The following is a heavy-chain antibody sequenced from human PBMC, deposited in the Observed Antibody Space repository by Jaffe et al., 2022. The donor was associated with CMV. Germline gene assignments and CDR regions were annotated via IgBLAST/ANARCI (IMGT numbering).Heavy chain of an antibody. J-gene: IGHJ4*02. Sequence: QVQLVESGGGVVQPGRSLRLSCAASGFTFSSYGMHWVRQAPGKGLEWVAVIWYDGSNKYYADSVKGRFTISRDNSKNTLYLQMNSLRAEDTAVYYCARDRRAVVVPAAIDDWGQGTLVTVSS. CDR3: ARDRRAVVVPAAIDD. CDR1: GFTFSSYG. CDR2: IWYDGSNK. V-gene: IGHV3-33*08. D-gene: IGHD2-2*01.